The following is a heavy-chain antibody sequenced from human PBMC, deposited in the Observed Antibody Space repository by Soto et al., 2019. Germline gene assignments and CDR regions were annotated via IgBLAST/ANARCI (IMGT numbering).Heavy chain of an antibody. D-gene: IGHD3-22*01. CDR3: ARDKGYYDSSGYLLAY. CDR2: IWYDGSNK. J-gene: IGHJ4*02. Sequence: PGGSLRLSCAASGVTFSSYGMHWVRQAPGKGLEWVAVIWYDGSNKYYADSVKGRFTISRDNSKNTLYLQMNSLRAEDTAVYYCARDKGYYDSSGYLLAYWGQGTLVTVSS. V-gene: IGHV3-33*01. CDR1: GVTFSSYG.